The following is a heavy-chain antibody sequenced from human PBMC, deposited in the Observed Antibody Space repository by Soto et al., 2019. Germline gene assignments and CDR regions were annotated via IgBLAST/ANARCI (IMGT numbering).Heavy chain of an antibody. CDR2: ISSSSSTI. CDR3: ARGLHFGVDY. J-gene: IGHJ4*02. D-gene: IGHD3-16*01. Sequence: EVQLVESGGGLVQPGGSLRLSCAASGFTFSSYSMNWVRQAPGKGLEWVSYISSSSSTIYYADSVKGRFTISRDNAKNSLYLQMNSLRAEDTAVYHCARGLHFGVDYWGQGTLVTVSS. V-gene: IGHV3-48*01. CDR1: GFTFSSYS.